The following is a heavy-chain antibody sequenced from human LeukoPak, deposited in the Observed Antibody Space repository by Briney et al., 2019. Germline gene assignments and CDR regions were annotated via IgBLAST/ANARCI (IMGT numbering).Heavy chain of an antibody. CDR3: ARAPLGSSSSGYYYYMDV. D-gene: IGHD6-6*01. CDR1: GYTFTGYY. Sequence: GASVKVSCKASGYTFTGYYMHWVRQAPGQGLEWMGWINPNSGGTNYAQKFQGRVTMTRDTSISTAYMEVSRLRPDDTAVYYCARAPLGSSSSGYYYYMDVWGKGTTVTVSS. CDR2: INPNSGGT. J-gene: IGHJ6*03. V-gene: IGHV1-2*02.